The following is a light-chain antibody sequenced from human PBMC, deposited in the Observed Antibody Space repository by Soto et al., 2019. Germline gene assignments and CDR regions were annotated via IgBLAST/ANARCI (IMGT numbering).Light chain of an antibody. V-gene: IGKV1-39*01. CDR1: QSISTY. CDR2: DAS. J-gene: IGKJ5*01. Sequence: IQMTQSKSSLSASIGNRVTITCRPSQSISTYLNWYQKKPGKAPNLLIYDASRLQSGVPSRFSGSGGGTDFTLSISSVQPQDFAPYFCQQSYRDPITFGHGPRLDIK. CDR3: QQSYRDPIT.